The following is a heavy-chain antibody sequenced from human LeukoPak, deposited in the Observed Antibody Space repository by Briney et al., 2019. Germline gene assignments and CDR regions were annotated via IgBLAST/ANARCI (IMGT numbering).Heavy chain of an antibody. D-gene: IGHD6-19*01. CDR2: TYYRSKWYN. CDR1: GDSVSSNSAA. CDR3: ARDLQESSGWYVRWFDP. Sequence: SQTLSLTCGISGDSVSSNSAAWNWIRQSPSRGLEWLGRTYYRSKWYNDYAVSVKSRITINPDTSKNQFSLQLNSVTPEDTAVYYCARDLQESSGWYVRWFDPWGQGTLVTVSS. J-gene: IGHJ5*02. V-gene: IGHV6-1*01.